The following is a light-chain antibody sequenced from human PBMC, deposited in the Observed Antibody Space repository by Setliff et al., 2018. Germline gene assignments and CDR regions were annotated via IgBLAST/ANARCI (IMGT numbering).Light chain of an antibody. J-gene: IGLJ1*01. CDR1: SSDVGGYNY. V-gene: IGLV2-14*01. CDR3: SSYTSSSTFV. Sequence: QSALTQPASVSWSPGQSITISCTGTSSDVGGYNYVSWYQQHPGKAPKLMIYDVSKRPSGVSNRFSGSKSGNTASLTISGLQAEDEADYYCSSYTSSSTFVFGTGTKGTVL. CDR2: DVS.